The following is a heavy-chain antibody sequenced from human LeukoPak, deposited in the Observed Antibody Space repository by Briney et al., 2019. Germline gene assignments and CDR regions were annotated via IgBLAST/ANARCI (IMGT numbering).Heavy chain of an antibody. CDR3: ARGSITMVRGVRNNDY. CDR2: IIPILGIA. J-gene: IGHJ4*02. CDR1: GGTFSSYA. V-gene: IGHV1-69*04. D-gene: IGHD3-10*01. Sequence: GASVKVSCKASGGTFSSYAISWVRQAPGQGLEWMGRIIPILGIANYAQKFQGRVTITADKSTSTAYKELSSLRSEDTAVYYCARGSITMVRGVRNNDYWGQGTLVTVSS.